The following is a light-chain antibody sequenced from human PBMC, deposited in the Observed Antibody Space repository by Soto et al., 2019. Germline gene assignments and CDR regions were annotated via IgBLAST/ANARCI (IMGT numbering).Light chain of an antibody. CDR2: EGG. CDR1: SSAVGSYRF. Sequence: QSVLTQPASVSXXPGQSITISCTGSSSAVGSYRFVSWYQHHPGKVPKLIIYEGGKRPSGVSNRFSGSEPGNTASLTISGLQAEDEADYYCGSSAPSRTFVFGTGTKLTVL. V-gene: IGLV2-23*01. J-gene: IGLJ1*01. CDR3: GSSAPSRTFV.